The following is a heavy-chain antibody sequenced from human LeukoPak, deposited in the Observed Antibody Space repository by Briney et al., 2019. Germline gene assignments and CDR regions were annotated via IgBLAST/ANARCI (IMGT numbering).Heavy chain of an antibody. CDR1: GFTFSSYA. CDR2: ISYDGSNK. V-gene: IGHV3-30*01. Sequence: GGSLRLPCAASGFTFSSYAMHWVRQAPGKGLEWVAVISYDGSNKYYAHSVKGRFTISRDNSKNTLYLQMNSLRAEDTAVYYCAREVCSSTSCYVLDYWGQGTLVTVSS. D-gene: IGHD2-2*01. CDR3: AREVCSSTSCYVLDY. J-gene: IGHJ4*02.